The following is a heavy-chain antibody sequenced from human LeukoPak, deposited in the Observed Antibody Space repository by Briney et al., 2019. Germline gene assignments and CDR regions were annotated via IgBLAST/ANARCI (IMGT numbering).Heavy chain of an antibody. D-gene: IGHD4-17*01. J-gene: IGHJ4*02. CDR2: IDYRGGT. Sequence: SETLSLTCTVSGGYISSSSSYYWGWIRQPPGKGLEWIGSIDYRGGTYYKASLKSRVTISGDTSKNQFSLELRFVSAADTAVYFCARDFGDHRIDYWGQGTLVTVSS. V-gene: IGHV4-39*01. CDR3: ARDFGDHRIDY. CDR1: GGYISSSSSYY.